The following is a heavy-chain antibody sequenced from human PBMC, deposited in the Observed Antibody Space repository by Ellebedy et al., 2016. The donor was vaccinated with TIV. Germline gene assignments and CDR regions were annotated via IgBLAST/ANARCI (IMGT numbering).Heavy chain of an antibody. D-gene: IGHD6-19*01. Sequence: PGGSLRLSCAASGFNFNNYGMHWVRQAPGKGLEWVAVIWHDGSDKYYADSVKGRFTISRDNSKNTLFLQMNSLRAEDTAVYYCARDQGWAVAGTTRFDYWGQGTLVTVSS. CDR2: IWHDGSDK. J-gene: IGHJ4*02. CDR3: ARDQGWAVAGTTRFDY. CDR1: GFNFNNYG. V-gene: IGHV3-33*08.